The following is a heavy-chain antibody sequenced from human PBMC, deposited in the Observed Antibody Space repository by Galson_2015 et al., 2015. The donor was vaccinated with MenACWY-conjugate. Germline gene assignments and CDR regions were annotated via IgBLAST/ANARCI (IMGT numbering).Heavy chain of an antibody. CDR3: AKGPLYDSSGSDSDYFDY. J-gene: IGHJ4*02. CDR2: TSGSGGVT. Sequence: SLRLSCATSGFIFNKYAMTWIRQAPGKGLEWLSATSGSGGVTYHADSVKGRVSISRDNSKNTGYLQMNSLKDEDTARYYCAKGPLYDSSGSDSDYFDYWGQGTLVTVSS. CDR1: GFIFNKYA. D-gene: IGHD3-22*01. V-gene: IGHV3-23*01.